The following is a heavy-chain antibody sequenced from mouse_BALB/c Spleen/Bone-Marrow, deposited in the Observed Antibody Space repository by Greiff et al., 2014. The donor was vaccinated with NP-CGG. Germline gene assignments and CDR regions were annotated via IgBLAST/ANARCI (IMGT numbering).Heavy chain of an antibody. CDR3: ASQGDYGSFDY. V-gene: IGHV1-87*01. J-gene: IGHJ2*01. Sequence: QVQLQQSGAELARPGASVKLSCKASGYTFTSYWMQWVKQRPGQGLEWIGAIYPGDGVTRYTQKFKGKATLTADKSSSTAYMQLSSLASEDSAVYYCASQGDYGSFDYWGQGTTLTVSS. CDR2: IYPGDGVT. CDR1: GYTFTSYW. D-gene: IGHD1-1*02.